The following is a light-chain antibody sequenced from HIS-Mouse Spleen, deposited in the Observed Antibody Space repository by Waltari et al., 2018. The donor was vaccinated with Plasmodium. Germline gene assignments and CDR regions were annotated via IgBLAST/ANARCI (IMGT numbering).Light chain of an antibody. J-gene: IGLJ3*02. V-gene: IGLV2-8*01. CDR2: EVS. CDR1: SRHAGWSNS. Sequence: QSALTQPPSASATPGQPLPLPCPRTSRHAGWSNSHPWYQQHPGKAPKLRIYEVSKRPSGVPDRFAGSKSGNTASLTVSGLQAEDEADYYCSSYAGSNNLVFGGGTKLTVL. CDR3: SSYAGSNNLV.